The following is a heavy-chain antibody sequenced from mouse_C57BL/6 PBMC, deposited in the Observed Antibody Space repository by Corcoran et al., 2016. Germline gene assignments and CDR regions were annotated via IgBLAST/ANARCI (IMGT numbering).Heavy chain of an antibody. CDR1: GYTFTDYN. V-gene: IGHV1-18*01. CDR2: INPNNGGT. J-gene: IGHJ4*01. D-gene: IGHD1-1*01. Sequence: EVQLQQSGPELVKPGASVKIPCKASGYTFTDYNMDWVKQSHGKSLEWIGDINPNNGGTIYNQKFKGKATLTVDKSSSTAYMELRSLTSEDTAVYYCARGRITTVVEFYAMDYRGQGTSVTVSS. CDR3: ARGRITTVVEFYAMDY.